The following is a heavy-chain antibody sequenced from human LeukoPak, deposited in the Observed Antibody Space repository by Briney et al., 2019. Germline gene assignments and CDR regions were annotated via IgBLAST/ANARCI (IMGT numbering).Heavy chain of an antibody. Sequence: PSETLSLTCTVSGGSFSSYYWSWIRQPAGKGLEWIGRIYTSGSNNYNPSLKSRVTMSVDTSKNQFSLKLSSVTAADTAVYYCATSTGSGWYNHDASDIWGQGTMVTVSS. J-gene: IGHJ3*02. CDR1: GGSFSSYY. V-gene: IGHV4-4*07. CDR3: ATSTGSGWYNHDASDI. D-gene: IGHD6-19*01. CDR2: IYTSGSN.